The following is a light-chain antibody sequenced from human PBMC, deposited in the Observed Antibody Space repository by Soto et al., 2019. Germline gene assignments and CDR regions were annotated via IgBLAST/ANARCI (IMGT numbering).Light chain of an antibody. CDR1: SSDVGGYNY. CDR3: SSYTTNSTHWL. Sequence: QSALTQPASVSGSPGQSITISCTGTSSDVGGYNYVSWYQQHPGKAPKLMIYEVTNRPSGVSHRFSGSKSGNTASLTISGLQAEDEADYNCSSYTTNSTHWLFGGGTKVTVL. CDR2: EVT. J-gene: IGLJ3*02. V-gene: IGLV2-14*01.